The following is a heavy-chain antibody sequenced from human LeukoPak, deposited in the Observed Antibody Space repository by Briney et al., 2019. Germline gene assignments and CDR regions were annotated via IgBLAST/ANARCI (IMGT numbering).Heavy chain of an antibody. Sequence: SETLSLTCAVYGGSLSGYYWSWIRQPPGKGLEWIGEINHSGSTNYNPSLKSRVTISVDTSKNQFSLKLSSVTAADTAVYYCARDPDGFLEWLDSDYWGQGTLVTVSS. CDR3: ARDPDGFLEWLDSDY. V-gene: IGHV4-34*01. D-gene: IGHD3-3*01. CDR2: INHSGST. J-gene: IGHJ4*02. CDR1: GGSLSGYY.